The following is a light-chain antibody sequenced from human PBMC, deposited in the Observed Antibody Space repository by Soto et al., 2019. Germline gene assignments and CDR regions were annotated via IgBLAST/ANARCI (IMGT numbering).Light chain of an antibody. Sequence: EIVLTQSPATLSLSPGERATLSCRASQSVSSYLAWYQQKPGQAPRLLIYDASNRATGIPARFSGSGSGTDFTLTISSLEPEDFAVYYCQQRINWPSTFGQGTKVEIK. V-gene: IGKV3-11*01. CDR2: DAS. CDR3: QQRINWPST. J-gene: IGKJ1*01. CDR1: QSVSSY.